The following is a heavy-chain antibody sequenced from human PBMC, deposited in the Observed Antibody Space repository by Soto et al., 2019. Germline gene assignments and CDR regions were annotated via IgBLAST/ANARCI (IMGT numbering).Heavy chain of an antibody. J-gene: IGHJ4*02. CDR1: GFIFSTYG. D-gene: IGHD1-26*01. CDR2: IWYDGSNK. V-gene: IGHV3-33*01. CDR3: ARAVGPFDY. Sequence: QVQLVESGGGVVQPGRSLRLSCAASGFIFSTYGMHWVRQAPGKGLEWVAVIWYDGSNKYYADSVRSRFTISRDNSKNTLFLQLNSLRVEDTAVYYCARAVGPFDYWGQGTLVTVSS.